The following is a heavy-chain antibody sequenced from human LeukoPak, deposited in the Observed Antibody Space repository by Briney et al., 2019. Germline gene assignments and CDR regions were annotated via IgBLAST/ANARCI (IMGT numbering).Heavy chain of an antibody. D-gene: IGHD3-22*01. CDR3: ARVQDFETRGYYLGY. CDR2: INHSGST. J-gene: IGHJ4*01. CDR1: GGSLSDYY. Sequence: PSETLSLTCAVYGGSLSDYYWNWIRQPPGKGLEWIGEINHSGSTNYNPSLKSRVTMSVDTFKNQFSLTLSSVTAADTAVYYCARVQDFETRGYYLGYWGHGTLVTVSS. V-gene: IGHV4-34*01.